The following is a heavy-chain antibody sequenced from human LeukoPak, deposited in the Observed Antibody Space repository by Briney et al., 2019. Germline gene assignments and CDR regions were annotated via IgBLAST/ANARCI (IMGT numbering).Heavy chain of an antibody. D-gene: IGHD6-19*01. Sequence: SETLSLTCAVYGGSFSGYYWSWIRQPPGKGLEWIGEINHSGSTNYNPSLKSRVTISVDTSKNQFSLQLNSVTPEDTAVYYCARFSAQDAFDIWGQGTMVTVSS. CDR3: ARFSAQDAFDI. CDR2: INHSGST. J-gene: IGHJ3*02. V-gene: IGHV4-34*01. CDR1: GGSFSGYY.